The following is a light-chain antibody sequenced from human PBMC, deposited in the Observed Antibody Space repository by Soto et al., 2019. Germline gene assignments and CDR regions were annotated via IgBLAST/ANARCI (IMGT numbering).Light chain of an antibody. CDR3: QQRSNWPPFYT. V-gene: IGKV3-11*01. J-gene: IGKJ2*01. Sequence: EIVLTQSPATLSLSPGERATLSCRASQSVSSYLAWYQQKPGQAPRLLIYDASNRATGIPARFSGSGSGTDFTLTISSLEPEDFAVYYCQQRSNWPPFYTFGQGTKLEIK. CDR2: DAS. CDR1: QSVSSY.